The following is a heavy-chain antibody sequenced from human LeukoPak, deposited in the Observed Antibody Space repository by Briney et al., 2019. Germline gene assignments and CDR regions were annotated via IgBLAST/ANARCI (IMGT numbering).Heavy chain of an antibody. V-gene: IGHV1-18*01. CDR2: ISTYNRNS. J-gene: IGHJ4*02. CDR3: ARDNYAF. CDR1: GYNFTTHG. D-gene: IGHD3-16*01. Sequence: ASVTVSCKASGYNFTTHGISWVRQAPGQGLEWMGWISTYNRNSCYIQRLQGRVTMTTDTSTNTAYLELRSLTSDDTAIYYCARDNYAFWGQGTLVIVSS.